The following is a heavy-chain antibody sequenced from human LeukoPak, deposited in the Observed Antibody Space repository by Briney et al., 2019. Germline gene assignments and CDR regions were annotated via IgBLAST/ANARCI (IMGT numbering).Heavy chain of an antibody. V-gene: IGHV3-23*01. D-gene: IGHD2-21*02. CDR3: AKRLGDPRAFDY. J-gene: IGHJ4*02. Sequence: GGSLRLSCAASGFTFNNYAMSWVRQAPGKRLEWVSGISATSTTINYADPVKGRFTICRDNSKNTLYLQMNNLRAEDTAVYYCAKRLGDPRAFDYWGQGTLVTVSS. CDR1: GFTFNNYA. CDR2: ISATSTTI.